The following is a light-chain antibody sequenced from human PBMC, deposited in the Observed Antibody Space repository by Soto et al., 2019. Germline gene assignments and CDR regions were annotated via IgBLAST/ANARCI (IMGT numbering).Light chain of an antibody. V-gene: IGKV1-8*01. Sequence: AIRMTQSPSSLSASIGDRVTITCRASHVVSNYLAWYQQKPGKAPKALIYAASFLQSGVPSRFSGSGSGTDFSLTISFLQSEDIATYYCQHYYSHPYTFGQGTTLQMK. J-gene: IGKJ2*01. CDR2: AAS. CDR3: QHYYSHPYT. CDR1: HVVSNY.